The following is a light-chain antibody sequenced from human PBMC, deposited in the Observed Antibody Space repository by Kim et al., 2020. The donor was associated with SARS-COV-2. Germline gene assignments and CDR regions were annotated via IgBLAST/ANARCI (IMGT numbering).Light chain of an antibody. J-gene: IGKJ5*01. Sequence: ASVGDRVTITCRASQDINSWLAWYQQKPGKAPNLLSYDASSLHSGVPSRFSGSGSGTDFTLTISSLQPEDCATYYCQQANVFPITFGQGTRLEIK. CDR1: QDINSW. V-gene: IGKV1-12*01. CDR3: QQANVFPIT. CDR2: DAS.